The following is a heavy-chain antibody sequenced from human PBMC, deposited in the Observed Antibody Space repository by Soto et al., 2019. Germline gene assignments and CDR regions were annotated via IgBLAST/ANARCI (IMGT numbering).Heavy chain of an antibody. CDR2: IKQDGSEK. CDR1: GFTFSTYW. Sequence: GSLQLSCAASGFTFSTYWMNGVRQAPGKGLEWVANIKQDGSEKYYVDSVKGRFAISRDNAKDSLFLQMNNLRAEDTAVYYCVRDWSTFWGMDVWGQGTTVTVSS. J-gene: IGHJ6*02. V-gene: IGHV3-7*01. CDR3: VRDWSTFWGMDV.